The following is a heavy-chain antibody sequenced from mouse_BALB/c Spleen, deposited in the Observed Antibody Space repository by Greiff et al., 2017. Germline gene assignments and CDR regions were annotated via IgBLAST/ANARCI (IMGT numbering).Heavy chain of an antibody. J-gene: IGHJ3*01. CDR3: ARYGNYAWFAY. V-gene: IGHV1-14*01. CDR2: INPYNDGT. D-gene: IGHD2-1*01. Sequence: QLQESGPELVKPGASVKMSCKASGYTFTSYVMHWVKQKPGQGLEWIGYINPYNDGTKYNEKFKGKATLTSDKSSSTAYMELSSLTSEDSAVYYCARYGNYAWFAYWGQGTLVTVSA. CDR1: GYTFTSYV.